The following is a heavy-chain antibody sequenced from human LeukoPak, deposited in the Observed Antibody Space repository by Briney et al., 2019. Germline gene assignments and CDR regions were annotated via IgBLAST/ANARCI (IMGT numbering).Heavy chain of an antibody. CDR1: GFTFSDHN. V-gene: IGHV3-11*01. D-gene: IGHD1-1*01. J-gene: IGHJ3*01. CDR3: ARRSLTTGGHAFDV. Sequence: PGGSLRLSCAATGFTFSDHNMGWMRQAPGKGLEWTSYMSGSGIYYADSVKGRFTISRDNAKNSLYLQMSSLRAEDSVVYFCARRSLTTGGHAFDVWGQGTLVTVSS. CDR2: MSGSGI.